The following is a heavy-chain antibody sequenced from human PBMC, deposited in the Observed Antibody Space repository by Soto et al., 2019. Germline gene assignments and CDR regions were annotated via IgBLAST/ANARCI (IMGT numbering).Heavy chain of an antibody. CDR2: INPSGGST. V-gene: IGHV1-46*01. CDR1: GYTFTSYY. J-gene: IGHJ4*02. D-gene: IGHD6-19*01. CDR3: AADEVAGGFDY. Sequence: QVQLVQSGAEVKKPGASVKVSCKASGYTFTSYYMHWLRQAPGQGLEWMGIINPSGGSTSYAQKFQGRVTMTRDTSTSTVYMELSSLRSEDTAVYYCAADEVAGGFDYWGQGTLVTVSS.